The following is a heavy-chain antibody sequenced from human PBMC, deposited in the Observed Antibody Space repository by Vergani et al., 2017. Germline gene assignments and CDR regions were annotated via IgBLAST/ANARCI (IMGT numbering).Heavy chain of an antibody. V-gene: IGHV4-61*02. CDR3: ARVGGKYDGSGDYEFGRDV. Sequence: QVQLQESGPGLVKPSQTLSLTCTVSGGSISSGSYYWSWIRQPAGKGLEWIGRIYTSGSTNYNPSLKSRVTISVDTSKNQFSLKLSSVTAAATAVYYCARVGGKYDGSGDYEFGRDVWGQETTVTVSS. J-gene: IGHJ6*02. CDR1: GGSISSGSYY. CDR2: IYTSGST. D-gene: IGHD3-10*01.